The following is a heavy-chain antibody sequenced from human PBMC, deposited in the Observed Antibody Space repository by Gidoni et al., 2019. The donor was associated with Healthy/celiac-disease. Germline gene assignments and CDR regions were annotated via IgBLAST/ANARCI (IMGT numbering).Heavy chain of an antibody. Sequence: VQLVESGGCVVQPGRSLSLSCAASGFTFSSYAMHWVRQAPGKGLAWVAVIAYDGSNKYYADSVKGRFTISRDNSKNTLYLQMNSLRAEDTAVYYCARQSRGYVNFDYWGQGTLVTVSS. V-gene: IGHV3-30-3*01. D-gene: IGHD5-12*01. CDR1: GFTFSSYA. CDR3: ARQSRGYVNFDY. J-gene: IGHJ4*02. CDR2: IAYDGSNK.